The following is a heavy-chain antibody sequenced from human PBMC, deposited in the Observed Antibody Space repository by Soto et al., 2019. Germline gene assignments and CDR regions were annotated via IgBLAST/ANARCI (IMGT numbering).Heavy chain of an antibody. Sequence: EVQLVESGGGLVQPGGSLRLSCAASGFTFSSYWMHWVLQAPGKGLVWVSRINSDGSSTSYADSVKGRITISRDNAKNTLYLQMNSLRDEDTAVYYCARVAPDLSGYYMFDPWGQGTLVTVSS. CDR2: INSDGSST. D-gene: IGHD3-9*01. J-gene: IGHJ5*02. CDR3: ARVAPDLSGYYMFDP. CDR1: GFTFSSYW. V-gene: IGHV3-74*01.